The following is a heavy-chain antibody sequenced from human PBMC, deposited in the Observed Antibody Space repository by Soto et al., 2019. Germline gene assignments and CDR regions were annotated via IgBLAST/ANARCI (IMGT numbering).Heavy chain of an antibody. CDR2: IYYSGTS. D-gene: IGHD2-2*01. CDR3: ARLHCHSPNCVPLAP. Sequence: CWVRNRKNPGKGLEWIGSIYYSGTSSYNPSLKSRVTMSVDTSKKQLSLRLSSVTAADTAVYYCARLHCHSPNCVPLAPWGKGTLVTVSS. CDR1: C. J-gene: IGHJ5*02. V-gene: IGHV4-39*01.